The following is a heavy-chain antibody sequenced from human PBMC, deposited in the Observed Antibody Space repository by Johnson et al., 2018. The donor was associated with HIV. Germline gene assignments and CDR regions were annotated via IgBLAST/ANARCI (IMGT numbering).Heavy chain of an antibody. V-gene: IGHV3-23*04. CDR3: AKRGSTMIGGAGAFDI. Sequence: VQLVESGGGLVQPGGSLRLSCAASGFTLRNCAINWGRRAPGKGLEWVSGISWNSGSIGYADSVKGRFTISRDNSKNTLYLQMNSLRAEDTAVYYCAKRGSTMIGGAGAFDIWGQGTMVTVSP. CDR2: ISWNSGSI. D-gene: IGHD3-22*01. CDR1: GFTLRNCA. J-gene: IGHJ3*02.